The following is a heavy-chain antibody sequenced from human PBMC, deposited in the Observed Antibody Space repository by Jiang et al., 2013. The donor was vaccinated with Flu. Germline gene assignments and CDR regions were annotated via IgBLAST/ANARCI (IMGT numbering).Heavy chain of an antibody. CDR3: ARWDCSGGSCYSGY. CDR1: GGSISSSSYY. V-gene: IGHV4-39*01. Sequence: LLKPSETLSLTCTVSGGSISSSSYYWGWIRQPPGKGLEWIGSIYYSGSTYYNPSLKSRVTISVDTSKNQFSLKLSSVTAADTAVYYCARWDCSGGSCYSGYWGQGTLVTVSS. D-gene: IGHD2-15*01. CDR2: IYYSGST. J-gene: IGHJ4*02.